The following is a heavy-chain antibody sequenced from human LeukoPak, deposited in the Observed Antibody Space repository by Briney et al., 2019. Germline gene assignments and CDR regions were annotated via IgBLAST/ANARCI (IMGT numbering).Heavy chain of an antibody. V-gene: IGHV3-43*02. CDR2: ISGDGGST. J-gene: IGHJ4*02. CDR1: GFTFDDYA. D-gene: IGHD2-21*02. CDR3: AKDLCGGDCYIHDY. Sequence: PGGSLRLSCAASGFTFDDYAMHWVRQAPGKGLEWVSLISGDGGSTYYADSVKGRFSISRDNSKNSLYLQMNSLRTEDTALYYCAKDLCGGDCYIHDYWGQGTLVTVSS.